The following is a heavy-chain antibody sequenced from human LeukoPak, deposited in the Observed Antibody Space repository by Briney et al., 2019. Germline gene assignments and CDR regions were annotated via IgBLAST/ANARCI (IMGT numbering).Heavy chain of an antibody. D-gene: IGHD4-11*01. CDR1: GFIFGNHW. J-gene: IGHJ5*02. V-gene: IGHV3-7*03. Sequence: GGSLRLSCVASGFIFGNHWMGWVRQAPGKGLEWEADIKEDGSEKTYVDSVRGRFTISRDNAQNSLYLQMNNLRPEDTAVYYCLRDEYRAWGSWGQGTLVTVSS. CDR2: IKEDGSEK. CDR3: LRDEYRAWGS.